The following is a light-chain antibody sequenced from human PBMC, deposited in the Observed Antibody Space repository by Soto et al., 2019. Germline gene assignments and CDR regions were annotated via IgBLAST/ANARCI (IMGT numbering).Light chain of an antibody. J-gene: IGLJ1*01. CDR2: GNS. V-gene: IGLV1-40*01. Sequence: QSVLTQPPSVSGAPGQRVTISCTGSSSNIGAGHDVHWYQQFPGTAPKLLIYGNSNRPSGVPDRFSGSKSGTSASLAITGLQAEDEADYYCQSYDSSLNGVFGTGTKLTVL. CDR3: QSYDSSLNGV. CDR1: SSNIGAGHD.